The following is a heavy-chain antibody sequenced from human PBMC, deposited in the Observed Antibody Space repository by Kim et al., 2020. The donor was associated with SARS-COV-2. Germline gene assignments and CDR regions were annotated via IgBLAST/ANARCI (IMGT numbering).Heavy chain of an antibody. CDR3: ARVRIREAIYDSSLDY. CDR2: ISYDGSNK. CDR1: GFTFSSYA. V-gene: IGHV3-30*04. J-gene: IGHJ4*02. D-gene: IGHD3-22*01. Sequence: GGSLRLSCAASGFTFSSYAMHWVRQAPGKGLEWVAVISYDGSNKYYADSVKGRFTISRDNSKNTLYLQMNSLRAEDTAVYYCARVRIREAIYDSSLDYWGQGTLVTVSS.